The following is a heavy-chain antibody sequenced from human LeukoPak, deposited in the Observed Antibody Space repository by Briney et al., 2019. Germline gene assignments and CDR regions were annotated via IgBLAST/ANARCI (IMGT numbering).Heavy chain of an antibody. CDR3: AGDHHPYYDILTGGYYGMDV. CDR2: ISSRGSAI. Sequence: GGSLRLSCEASGFSFTHYYMIWIRQAPGKGLEWLSYISSRGSAIHYADSVKGRFTISRDNAKNSLYLQMNTLRAEDTAVYYCAGDHHPYYDILTGGYYGMDVWGQGTTVTVSS. D-gene: IGHD3-9*01. J-gene: IGHJ6*02. V-gene: IGHV3-11*04. CDR1: GFSFTHYY.